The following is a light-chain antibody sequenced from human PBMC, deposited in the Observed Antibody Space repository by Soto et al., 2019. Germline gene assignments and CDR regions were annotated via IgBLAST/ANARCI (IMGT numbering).Light chain of an antibody. CDR1: QSVGTF. CDR3: QQRAKWPLT. CDR2: DAS. Sequence: EIVLTQSPATLSLSPGERATLSCRASQSVGTFFAWYQQKPGQAPRLLIYDASNRATGIPARFSGSGSGTGFTLTITSLQSEDFAVYYCQQRAKWPLTFGGGTKVDIK. V-gene: IGKV3-11*01. J-gene: IGKJ4*01.